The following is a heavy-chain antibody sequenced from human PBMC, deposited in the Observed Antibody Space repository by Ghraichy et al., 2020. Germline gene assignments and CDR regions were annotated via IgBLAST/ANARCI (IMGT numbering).Heavy chain of an antibody. CDR3: ARGSKVVRFYYYDGMDV. Sequence: GGSLRLSCVGSGFTFSGYSMNWVRQSPGRGLEWVSYITSSSRTIFYADSVKGRFTISRDNAHNSLYLQMNSLRDEDTAEYYCARGSKVVRFYYYDGMDVWGQGTTVTVAS. V-gene: IGHV3-48*02. J-gene: IGHJ6*02. CDR1: GFTFSGYS. CDR2: ITSSSRTI. D-gene: IGHD4-23*01.